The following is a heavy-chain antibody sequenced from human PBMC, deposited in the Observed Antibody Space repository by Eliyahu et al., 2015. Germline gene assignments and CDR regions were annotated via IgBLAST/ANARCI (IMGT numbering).Heavy chain of an antibody. CDR3: AKRNTEGNDDY. CDR1: GFTFSXYT. D-gene: IGHD5-18*01. Sequence: EVQLVESGGGLVKPGGSLRLXCAASGFTFSXYTMNWVRQAPGKGLEWVSSITSSSSYMYYADSLKGRFTISRDNAKSSLYLQINSLSVEDTAVYYCAKRNTEGNDDYWGQGTLVTVSS. J-gene: IGHJ4*02. V-gene: IGHV3-21*01. CDR2: ITSSSSYM.